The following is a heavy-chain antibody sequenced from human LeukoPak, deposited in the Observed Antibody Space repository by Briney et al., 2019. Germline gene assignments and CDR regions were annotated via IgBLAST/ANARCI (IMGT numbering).Heavy chain of an antibody. D-gene: IGHD2/OR15-2a*01. J-gene: IGHJ4*02. CDR1: GGSISGYY. V-gene: IGHV4-59*01. CDR2: IYYSGST. CDR3: ARHRNFFDY. Sequence: SETLSLTCTVSGGSISGYYWSWIRQPPGKGLDWIGNIYYSGSTNYNPSLKSRVSISVDTSRNRFSLKLSSVTAADTAVYYCARHRNFFDYWGQGILVTVSS.